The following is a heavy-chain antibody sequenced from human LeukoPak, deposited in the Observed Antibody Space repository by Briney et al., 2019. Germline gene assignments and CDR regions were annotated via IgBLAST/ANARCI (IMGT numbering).Heavy chain of an antibody. J-gene: IGHJ4*02. V-gene: IGHV3-7*03. CDR3: ARDHNYGSDY. D-gene: IGHD5-18*01. CDR1: GFTFSRYW. Sequence: PGGSLRLSCAASGFTFSRYWMTWVRQAPGKGLAWVANIKEDGSEKYYVDSVKGRFTISRDSAKNSQYLQMNSLRVEDTAVYYCARDHNYGSDYWGQGTLVTVSS. CDR2: IKEDGSEK.